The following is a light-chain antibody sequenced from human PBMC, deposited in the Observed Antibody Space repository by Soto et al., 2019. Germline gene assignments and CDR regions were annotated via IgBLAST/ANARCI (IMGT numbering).Light chain of an antibody. CDR3: SSYSRSTTLVV. CDR2: DII. CDR1: SSDVGAFTS. V-gene: IGLV2-14*03. J-gene: IGLJ2*01. Sequence: QSALTQPASVSGSPGQSITISCTGTSSDVGAFTSVSWYQQHPGKAPKLIIYDIIHRPSGVSDRFSGSKSVNTASLTISALQPEDEATYHCSSYSRSTTLVVFGGGTKLTVL.